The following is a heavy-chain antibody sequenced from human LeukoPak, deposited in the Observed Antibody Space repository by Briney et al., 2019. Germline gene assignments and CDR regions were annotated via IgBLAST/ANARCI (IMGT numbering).Heavy chain of an antibody. V-gene: IGHV3-21*01. D-gene: IGHD4-17*01. CDR2: ISSSSSYI. CDR1: GFIFSNCW. Sequence: GGSLRLSCETSGFIFSNCWMTWVRQAPGKGLEWVSSISSSSSYIYYADSVKGRFTISRDNAKNSLYLQMNSLRAEDTAVYYCATIASINYGDFPFDYWGQGTLVTVSS. J-gene: IGHJ4*02. CDR3: ATIASINYGDFPFDY.